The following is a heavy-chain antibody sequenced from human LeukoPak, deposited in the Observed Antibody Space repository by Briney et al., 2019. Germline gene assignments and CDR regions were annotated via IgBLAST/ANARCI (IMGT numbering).Heavy chain of an antibody. V-gene: IGHV4-39*01. Sequence: PSETLSLTCTVSGGSVSSSIYYWGWIRQPPGKGLEWIGSIYYSGSTSYNPSLKSRVTISVDTSKNQFSLKLTSVTAADTAVYYCASRNDILTGYEFDFWGQGTLVTVSS. D-gene: IGHD3-9*01. CDR2: IYYSGST. CDR3: ASRNDILTGYEFDF. J-gene: IGHJ4*02. CDR1: GGSVSSSIYY.